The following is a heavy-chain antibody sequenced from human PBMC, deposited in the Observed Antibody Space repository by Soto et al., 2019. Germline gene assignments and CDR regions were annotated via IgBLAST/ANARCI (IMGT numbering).Heavy chain of an antibody. CDR3: ARHEYYGSGSYYTNYNWFDP. D-gene: IGHD3-10*01. Sequence: SETLSLTCAVSGGSISSGGYSWSWIRQPPGKGLEWIGYMYHSGSTYYNPSLKSRVTISVDTSKNQFSLKLSSVTAADTAVYYCARHEYYGSGSYYTNYNWFDPWGQGTLVTVSS. J-gene: IGHJ5*02. CDR1: GGSISSGGYS. CDR2: MYHSGST. V-gene: IGHV4-30-2*03.